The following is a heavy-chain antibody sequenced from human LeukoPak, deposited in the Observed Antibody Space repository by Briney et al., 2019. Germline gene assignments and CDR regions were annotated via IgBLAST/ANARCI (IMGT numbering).Heavy chain of an antibody. Sequence: GGSLRLSCAASGFTFSSYGTHWVRQAPGKGLEWVAVIWYDGSNKYYADSVKGRFTISRDNSKNTLYLQMNSLRAEDTAVYYCAKDTQLYYYDSSGYLGYWGQGTLVTVSS. CDR3: AKDTQLYYYDSSGYLGY. CDR1: GFTFSSYG. V-gene: IGHV3-33*06. J-gene: IGHJ4*02. CDR2: IWYDGSNK. D-gene: IGHD3-22*01.